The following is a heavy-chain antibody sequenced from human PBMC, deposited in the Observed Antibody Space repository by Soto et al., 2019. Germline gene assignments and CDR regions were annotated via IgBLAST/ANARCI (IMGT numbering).Heavy chain of an antibody. V-gene: IGHV1-69*15. CDR1: GGTFSNYA. J-gene: IGHJ5*02. CDR3: AKDGGADGYFGNWLDP. D-gene: IGHD5-12*01. CDR2: IIRIFGTT. Sequence: QVQLVQSGAEVKKPGSSVKVSCKASGGTFSNYAITWVRQAPGQGLEWVGRIIRIFGTTNVAQKFQGRVTITAHESTTTANMELSGLRSDDTAVYYCAKDGGADGYFGNWLDPWGQGTLVTVSS.